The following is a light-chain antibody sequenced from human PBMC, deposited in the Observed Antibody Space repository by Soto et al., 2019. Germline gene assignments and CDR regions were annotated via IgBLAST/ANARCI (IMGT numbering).Light chain of an antibody. Sequence: APTPPPSVSGSPGKSITISCPRNSSVVGNYNLVSWYQQHPGKAPRLMIYEGTKRPSGVSNRFSGSKSGNTASLTISGLQAEDEADYYCCSYAGNSFYVFGTGTKVTVL. CDR3: CSYAGNSFYV. J-gene: IGLJ1*01. CDR1: SSVVGNYNL. CDR2: EGT. V-gene: IGLV2-23*01.